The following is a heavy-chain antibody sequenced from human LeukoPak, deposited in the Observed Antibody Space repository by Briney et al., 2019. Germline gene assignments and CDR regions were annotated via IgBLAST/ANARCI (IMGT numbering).Heavy chain of an antibody. D-gene: IGHD3-9*01. J-gene: IGHJ4*02. V-gene: IGHV4-30-4*01. CDR1: GCSISSDDYY. CDR2: IYYSGST. Sequence: SETLSLTCSVSGCSISSDDYYWSWIRQPPGKGLEWIGYIYYSGSTYYNPSLKSRVTISVDTSKTQFSLKLSSVTAADTAVYYCARAPRLRYFDWLLPYIDYWGQGTLVTVSS. CDR3: ARAPRLRYFDWLLPYIDY.